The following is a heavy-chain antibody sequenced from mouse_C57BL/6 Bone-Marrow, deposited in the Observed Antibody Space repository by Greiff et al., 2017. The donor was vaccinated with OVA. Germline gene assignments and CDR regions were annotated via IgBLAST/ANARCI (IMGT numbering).Heavy chain of an antibody. CDR2: INPGSGGT. J-gene: IGHJ1*03. Sequence: VKLQESGAELVRPGTSVKVSCKASGYAFTNYLIEWVKQRPGQGLEWIGVINPGSGGTNYNETFKGKATLTADKSSSTAYMQLSSLTSEDSAVYFCARLGGSSDWYFDVWGTGTTVTVSS. V-gene: IGHV1-54*01. CDR1: GYAFTNYL. CDR3: ARLGGSSDWYFDV. D-gene: IGHD1-1*01.